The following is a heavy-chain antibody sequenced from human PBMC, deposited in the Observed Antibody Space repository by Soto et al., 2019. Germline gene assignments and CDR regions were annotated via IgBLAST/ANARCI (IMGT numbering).Heavy chain of an antibody. J-gene: IGHJ4*02. D-gene: IGHD3-3*01. CDR2: ISSSSNYI. V-gene: IGHV3-21*01. CDR3: ARDTQDDFWSGYYRDY. CDR1: GFTFSSYN. Sequence: PGGSLRLSCTASGFTFSSYNMNWVRQAPGKGLEWVSSISSSSNYIYYADSMKGRFTISRDNAKNSLYLQMSSLRAEDTAVYYCARDTQDDFWSGYYRDYWGQGTLVTVSS.